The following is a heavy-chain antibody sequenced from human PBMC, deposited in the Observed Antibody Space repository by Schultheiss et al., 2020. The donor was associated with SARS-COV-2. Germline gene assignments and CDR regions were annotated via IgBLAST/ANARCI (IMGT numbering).Heavy chain of an antibody. CDR2: ISSSSSYI. Sequence: GGSLRLSCAASGFTFSNAWMSWVRQAPGKGLEWVSSISSSSSYIYYADSVKGRFTISRDNSKNTLYLQMNSLRAEDTAVYYCAAEGGWLQFDYWGQGTLVTVSS. J-gene: IGHJ4*02. CDR1: GFTFSNAW. CDR3: AAEGGWLQFDY. D-gene: IGHD5-24*01. V-gene: IGHV3-21*01.